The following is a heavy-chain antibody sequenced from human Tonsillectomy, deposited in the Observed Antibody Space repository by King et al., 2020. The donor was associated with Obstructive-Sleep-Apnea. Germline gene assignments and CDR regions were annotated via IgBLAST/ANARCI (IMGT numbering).Heavy chain of an antibody. D-gene: IGHD1-26*01. CDR3: ARYSGSSAMDV. CDR2: IYYIGST. Sequence: LQLQESGPGLVKPSETLSLTCTVSGGSISSSSYYWGWIRQPPGKGLEWIGSIYYIGSTYYNPSLKSRVTISVDTSKNQFSLKLSPVTAADTAVYYCARYSGSSAMDVWGQGTTVTVSS. V-gene: IGHV4-39*07. J-gene: IGHJ6*02. CDR1: GGSISSSSYY.